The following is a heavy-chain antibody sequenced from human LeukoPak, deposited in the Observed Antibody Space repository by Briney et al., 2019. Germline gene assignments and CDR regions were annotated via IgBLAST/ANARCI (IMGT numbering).Heavy chain of an antibody. CDR3: ARVKSLVMITFGEQDY. J-gene: IGHJ4*02. V-gene: IGHV3-11*04. D-gene: IGHD3-16*01. Sequence: GGSLRLSCAASGFTFSDYYMSWIRQAPGKGLEWVSYISSSGSTKHYADSVKGRFTFSRDNAKNSLYLQMNSLRAEDTAVYYCARVKSLVMITFGEQDYWGQGTLVTVSS. CDR2: ISSSGSTK. CDR1: GFTFSDYY.